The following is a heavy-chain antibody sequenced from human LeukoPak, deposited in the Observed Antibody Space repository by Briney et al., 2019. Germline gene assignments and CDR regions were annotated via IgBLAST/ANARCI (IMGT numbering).Heavy chain of an antibody. J-gene: IGHJ6*03. CDR3: ARHNSQYYYYYYMDV. Sequence: GESLKISCKGSGYSFTSYWIGWVRQMPGKGLEWMGIIYPGDSDTRYSPSFQGQVTISADKSISTAYLQWSSLTASDTAMYYCARHNSQYYYYYYMDVWGKGTTVTVSS. D-gene: IGHD2-21*01. CDR1: GYSFTSYW. V-gene: IGHV5-51*01. CDR2: IYPGDSDT.